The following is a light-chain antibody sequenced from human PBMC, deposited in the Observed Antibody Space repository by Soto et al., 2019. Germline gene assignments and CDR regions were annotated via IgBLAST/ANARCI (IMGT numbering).Light chain of an antibody. Sequence: DIQMTQSPSTLSVSVGDRVTITCRASQSISSWLAWYQQKPGKAPKLLIYDASSLESGVPSRFSGSGSGTEFTLTISSLQPDDFATYYCQLYNSYSRTFGQGTKVDIK. CDR1: QSISSW. V-gene: IGKV1-5*01. CDR3: QLYNSYSRT. J-gene: IGKJ1*01. CDR2: DAS.